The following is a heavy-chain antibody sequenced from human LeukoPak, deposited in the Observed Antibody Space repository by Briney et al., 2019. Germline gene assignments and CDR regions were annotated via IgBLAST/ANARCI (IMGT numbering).Heavy chain of an antibody. CDR1: GFTFSSYS. Sequence: GGSLRLSCAASGFTFSSYSMNWVRQAPGKGLEWVSSISSSSSYIYYADSVKGRFTISRDNSKNTLYLQMNSLRAEDTAVYYCAKVVTVDYWGQGTLVTVSS. CDR3: AKVVTVDY. J-gene: IGHJ4*02. V-gene: IGHV3-21*04. CDR2: ISSSSSYI.